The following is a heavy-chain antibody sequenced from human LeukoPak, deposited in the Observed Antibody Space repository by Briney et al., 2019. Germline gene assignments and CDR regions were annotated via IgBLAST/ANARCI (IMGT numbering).Heavy chain of an antibody. V-gene: IGHV1-46*01. Sequence: ASVKVSCKASGYTFTSYYMHWGRQAPGPRLELMGIINPSGGSTSYAQTFQGRVTMTRDTSTSTVYMELSSLRSEDTAVYYCARELYSSGWYDPRSEKSKAFDIWGQGTMVTVSS. J-gene: IGHJ3*02. CDR2: INPSGGST. CDR3: ARELYSSGWYDPRSEKSKAFDI. CDR1: GYTFTSYY. D-gene: IGHD6-19*01.